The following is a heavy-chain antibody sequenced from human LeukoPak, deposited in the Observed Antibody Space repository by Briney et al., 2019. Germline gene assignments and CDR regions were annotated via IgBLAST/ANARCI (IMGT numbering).Heavy chain of an antibody. J-gene: IGHJ4*02. D-gene: IGHD2-15*01. CDR3: ARGRRPYCSGGSCYYFDY. CDR2: INHSGST. Sequence: SETLSLTCAVYGGSFSGYYWSWIRQPPGKGLEWIGEINHSGSTNYNPSLKSRVTISVDTSKNQFSLKLSSVTAADTAVYCCARGRRPYCSGGSCYYFDYWGQGTLVTVSS. V-gene: IGHV4-34*01. CDR1: GGSFSGYY.